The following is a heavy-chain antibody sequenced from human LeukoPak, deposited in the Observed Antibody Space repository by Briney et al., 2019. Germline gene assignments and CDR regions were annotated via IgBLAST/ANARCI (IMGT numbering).Heavy chain of an antibody. CDR3: AQSSGWDSLKY. V-gene: IGHV1-2*02. CDR2: INPNSGGT. J-gene: IGHJ4*02. D-gene: IGHD6-19*01. Sequence: EASVKVSCKASGHTFTGYYMRWVRQAPGQGLEWMGWINPNSGGTNHAQKFQGRVSMTRDTSISTAYMELSRLRSDDTAVYYCAQSSGWDSLKYWGQGTLVTVSS. CDR1: GHTFTGYY.